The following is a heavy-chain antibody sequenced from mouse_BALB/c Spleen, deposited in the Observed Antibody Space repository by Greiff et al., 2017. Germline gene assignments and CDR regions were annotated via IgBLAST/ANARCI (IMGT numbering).Heavy chain of an antibody. V-gene: IGHV1-54*01. D-gene: IGHD1-1*01. CDR2: INPGSGGT. CDR3: ATEGGNYVTFAWFAY. J-gene: IGHJ3*01. CDR1: GYAFTNYL. Sequence: VQLQQSGAELVRHGTSVKVSCKASGYAFTNYLIEWVKQRPGQGLEWIGVINPGSGGTNYNEKFKGKATLTADKSSSTAYMQLSSLTSDDSAVYFCATEGGNYVTFAWFAYWGQGTLVTVSA.